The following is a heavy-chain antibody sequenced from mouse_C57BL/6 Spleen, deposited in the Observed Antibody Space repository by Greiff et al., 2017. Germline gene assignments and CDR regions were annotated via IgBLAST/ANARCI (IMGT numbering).Heavy chain of an antibody. CDR2: IYPGDGDT. J-gene: IGHJ4*01. D-gene: IGHD1-1*01. CDR1: GYAFSSSW. V-gene: IGHV1-82*01. CDR3: ARAFIPRGAMDD. Sequence: VHLVESGPELVKPGASVQISCKASGYAFSSSWMNWVKQRPGKGLEWLRRIYPGDGDTNYNGKFKGKATLTADNSSSTAYMQLIILTSEDSAVYFCARAFIPRGAMDDWGQGTSVTVSS.